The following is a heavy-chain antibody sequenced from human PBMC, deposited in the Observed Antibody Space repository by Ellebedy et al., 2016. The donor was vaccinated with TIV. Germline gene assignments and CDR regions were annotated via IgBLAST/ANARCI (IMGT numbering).Heavy chain of an antibody. CDR2: ISYSGST. D-gene: IGHD3-22*01. CDR3: ARHKYYYDSSGYYPYFFDY. J-gene: IGHJ4*02. CDR1: GGSISSYY. V-gene: IGHV4-59*08. Sequence: MPSETLPLTCTISGGSISSYYWSWIRQPPGKGLEWIGYISYSGSTNYNPSLKSRVTISVDTSKNQFSLKLSSVTAADTAVYYCARHKYYYDSSGYYPYFFDYWGQGTLVIVSS.